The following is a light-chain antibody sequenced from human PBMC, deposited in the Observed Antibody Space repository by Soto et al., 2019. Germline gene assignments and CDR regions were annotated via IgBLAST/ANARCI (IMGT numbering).Light chain of an antibody. J-gene: IGLJ2*01. V-gene: IGLV2-14*01. Sequence: QSVLTQPASVSGSPGQSITISCTGTSSDVGGYNYVSWYQQHPGKAPKLMIYEVSYWPSGVSNRFSGSKSGNTASLTISGLQAEDEADYYCSSYTSSSTVVFGGWTKVTVL. CDR3: SSYTSSSTVV. CDR1: SSDVGGYNY. CDR2: EVS.